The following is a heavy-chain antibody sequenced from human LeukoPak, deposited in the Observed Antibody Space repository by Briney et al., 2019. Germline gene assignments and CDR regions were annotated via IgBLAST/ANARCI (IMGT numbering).Heavy chain of an antibody. Sequence: GGSLRLSCAASGFTFSRYWMTWVRQAPGKGLEWVASINQDQNEIHYVDSVRGRFTIPRDNAKHSLFLQMNSLRAEDTAVYYCARSGIVGATLVDAFDIWGQGTMVTVSS. CDR3: ARSGIVGATLVDAFDI. V-gene: IGHV3-7*01. D-gene: IGHD1-26*01. CDR2: INQDQNEI. J-gene: IGHJ3*02. CDR1: GFTFSRYW.